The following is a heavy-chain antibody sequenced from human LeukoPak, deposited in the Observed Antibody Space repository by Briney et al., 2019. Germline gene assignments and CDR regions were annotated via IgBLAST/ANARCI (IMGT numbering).Heavy chain of an antibody. CDR1: GGSISSYY. V-gene: IGHV4-39*01. CDR3: ARHPTYYYDSSGFNFDY. D-gene: IGHD3-22*01. Sequence: PSETLSLTCTVSGGSISSYYWGWIRQPPGKGLEWIGSIYYSGSTYYNPSLKSRVTISVDTSKNQFSLKLSSVTAADTAVYYCARHPTYYYDSSGFNFDYWGQGTLVTVSS. J-gene: IGHJ4*02. CDR2: IYYSGST.